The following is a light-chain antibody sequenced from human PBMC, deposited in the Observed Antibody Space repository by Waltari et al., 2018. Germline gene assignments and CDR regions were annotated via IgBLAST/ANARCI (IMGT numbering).Light chain of an antibody. J-gene: IGKJ3*01. CDR2: KVS. CDR1: QRLVFSDGNIY. V-gene: IGKV2-30*01. Sequence: DAVMTQSPLSLPVTLGQPASISCRLSQRLVFSDGNIYLNWFQQRPGQSPRRLIYKVSNRDSGVPGRFSGSGSGTDFTLKISRVEAEDVGVYYCMQGLHFPLTFGPGTKVDIK. CDR3: MQGLHFPLT.